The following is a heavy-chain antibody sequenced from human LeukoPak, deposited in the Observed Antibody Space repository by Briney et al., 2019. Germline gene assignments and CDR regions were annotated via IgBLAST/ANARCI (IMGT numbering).Heavy chain of an antibody. CDR2: ISDSGGST. CDR1: GFTFDNYY. Sequence: GGSLRLSCSASGFTFDNYYMNWVRQAPGKGLEWVSSISDSGGSTYYADSVKGRFTISRDNSKGTVYLQMNSLRVEDTAVYYCAKGGIVVVPQIHFDYWGQGTLVTVSS. D-gene: IGHD3-22*01. CDR3: AKGGIVVVPQIHFDY. J-gene: IGHJ4*02. V-gene: IGHV3-23*01.